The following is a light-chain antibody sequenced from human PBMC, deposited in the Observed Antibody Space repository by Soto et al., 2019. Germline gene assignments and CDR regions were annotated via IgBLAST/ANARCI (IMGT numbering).Light chain of an antibody. CDR1: QSVSSSY. J-gene: IGKJ1*01. Sequence: EIVLTQSPGTLSLSPGERATLSCRASQSVSSSYLAWYQQKPGQAPRLLIYGTSSRATAIPDRFSGSGSGTDFTLTISRLEPEDFSVYYCQQNGRSSSSIGQGPKV. V-gene: IGKV3-20*01. CDR3: QQNGRSSSS. CDR2: GTS.